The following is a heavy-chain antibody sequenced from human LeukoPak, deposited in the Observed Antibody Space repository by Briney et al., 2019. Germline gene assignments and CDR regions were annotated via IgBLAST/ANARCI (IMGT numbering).Heavy chain of an antibody. J-gene: IGHJ4*02. V-gene: IGHV4-59*01. CDR3: ARTRDYGDYLDY. CDR1: GGSISSYY. D-gene: IGHD4-17*01. CDR2: IYYSGST. Sequence: SETLSLTCTVSGGSISSYYWSWIRQPPREGTGWIGYIYYSGSTNYNPSLKSRVTISVDTSKNQFSLKLSSVTAADTAVYYCARTRDYGDYLDYWGQGTLVTVSS.